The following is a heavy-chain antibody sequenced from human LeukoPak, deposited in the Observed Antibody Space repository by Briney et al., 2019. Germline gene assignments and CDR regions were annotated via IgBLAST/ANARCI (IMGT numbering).Heavy chain of an antibody. CDR3: ARNSNFDAHDY. CDR1: GFDFRRSW. V-gene: IGHV3-7*01. CDR2: IKPDGGVK. J-gene: IGHJ4*02. D-gene: IGHD2-2*01. Sequence: GGSLRLSCAASGFDFRRSWMSWVRQAPGKGLEWVANIKPDGGVKNYVASLKGRFTISRDNTKNSLYLEVNSLRADDTALYYCARNSNFDAHDYWGQGALVTVSS.